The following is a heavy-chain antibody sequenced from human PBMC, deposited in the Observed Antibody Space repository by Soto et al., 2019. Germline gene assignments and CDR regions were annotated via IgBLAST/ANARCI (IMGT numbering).Heavy chain of an antibody. Sequence: QVQLVQSGAEVKKPGSSVRVSCKASGTIFSSYTISWVRQAPGQGLEWMGRIIPILGETNSAQKFQGRVTLTADKSTNTDYMELNSLRLEDTAVYYWARGLGGRMDNWGQGTTVTVSS. CDR1: GTIFSSYT. CDR3: ARGLGGRMDN. D-gene: IGHD3-16*01. CDR2: IIPILGET. V-gene: IGHV1-69*08. J-gene: IGHJ6*02.